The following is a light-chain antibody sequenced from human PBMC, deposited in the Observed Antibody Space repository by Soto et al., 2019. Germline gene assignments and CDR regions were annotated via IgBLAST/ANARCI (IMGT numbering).Light chain of an antibody. CDR3: KKYNSYCRK. V-gene: IGKV1-5*01. Sequence: DIQMTQSPCTLSSSLGDRVTITCRASQSISRWLGWYQQKAGKAPKLLIYEASTLESGVTSRVSGSGSGTEFTLSISSLQHDDFATYYSKKYNSYCRKFGKGTRWIT. CDR1: QSISRW. CDR2: EAS. J-gene: IGKJ1*01.